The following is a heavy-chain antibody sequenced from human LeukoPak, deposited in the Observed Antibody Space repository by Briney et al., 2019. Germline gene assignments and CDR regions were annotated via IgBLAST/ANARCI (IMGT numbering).Heavy chain of an antibody. Sequence: PGGSLRLSCAASGFTFSSYAMSWVHQAPGKGLEWVSVIYSGGSTYYADSVKGRFTISRDNSKNTLYLQMNSLRAEDTAVYYCASGSGSYRTPYYYMDVWGTGTTVTVSS. V-gene: IGHV3-53*01. D-gene: IGHD3-10*01. CDR1: GFTFSSYA. J-gene: IGHJ6*03. CDR2: IYSGGST. CDR3: ASGSGSYRTPYYYMDV.